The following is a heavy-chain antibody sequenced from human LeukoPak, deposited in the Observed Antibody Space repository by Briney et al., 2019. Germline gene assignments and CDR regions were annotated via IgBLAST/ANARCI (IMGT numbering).Heavy chain of an antibody. J-gene: IGHJ3*02. CDR1: GGSISSSSYY. CDR2: IYYSGST. CDR3: ASQMPDIVVVPVDIAFDI. V-gene: IGHV4-39*01. D-gene: IGHD2-2*01. Sequence: SETLSLTCTVSGGSISSSSYYWGWIRQPPGKGLEWIGSIYYSGSTYYNPSLKSRVTISVDTSKNQFSLKLSSVTAADTAVYYCASQMPDIVVVPVDIAFDIWGQGTMVTVSS.